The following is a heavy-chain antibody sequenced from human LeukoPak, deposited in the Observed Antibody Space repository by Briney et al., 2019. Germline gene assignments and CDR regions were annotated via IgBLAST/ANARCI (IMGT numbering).Heavy chain of an antibody. CDR2: IYDSGST. J-gene: IGHJ4*02. Sequence: SETLSLTCTVSGGSISGYYWSWIRQPPGKGLEWIGHIYDSGSTSYNPSLKSRVTISVDTSKNQFSLRLSSVTAADTAVYYCARDGAAAGTDYWGQGTLVTVSS. D-gene: IGHD6-13*01. CDR3: ARDGAAAGTDY. V-gene: IGHV4-59*01. CDR1: GGSISGYY.